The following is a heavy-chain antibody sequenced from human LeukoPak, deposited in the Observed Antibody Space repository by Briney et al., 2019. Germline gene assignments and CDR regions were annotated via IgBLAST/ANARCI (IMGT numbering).Heavy chain of an antibody. CDR3: ARDYSDYGAFDI. Sequence: WASVKVSCKASGGTFSSYAISWVRQAPGQGLEWMGRTIPILGIANYAQKFQGRVTITADKSTSTAYMELSSLRSEDTAVYYCARDYSDYGAFDIWGQGTMVTVSS. J-gene: IGHJ3*02. V-gene: IGHV1-69*04. D-gene: IGHD5-12*01. CDR2: TIPILGIA. CDR1: GGTFSSYA.